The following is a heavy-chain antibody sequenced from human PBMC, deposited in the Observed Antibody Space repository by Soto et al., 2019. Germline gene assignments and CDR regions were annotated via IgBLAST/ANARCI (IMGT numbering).Heavy chain of an antibody. CDR1: GFTFSSYA. D-gene: IGHD4-17*01. J-gene: IGHJ4*02. CDR3: ARDRHTVTTPLGFDY. Sequence: GGSLRLSCAASGFTFSSYAMHWVRQAPGKGLEWVAVISYDGSNKYYADSVKGRFTISRDNSKNTLYLQMNSLRAEDTAVYYCARDRHTVTTPLGFDYWGQGTLVTVSS. V-gene: IGHV3-30-3*01. CDR2: ISYDGSNK.